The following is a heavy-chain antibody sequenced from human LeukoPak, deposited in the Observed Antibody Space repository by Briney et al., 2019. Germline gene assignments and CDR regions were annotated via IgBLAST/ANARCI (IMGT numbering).Heavy chain of an antibody. CDR1: GFTFSSYG. CDR3: AKDTGYYDYVWGTPNAFDI. V-gene: IGHV3-30*18. Sequence: GGSLRLSCAASGFTFSSYGMHWVRQAPGKGLEWVAVISYDGSNKYYADSVKGRFTISGDNSKNTLYLQMNSLRAEDTAVYYCAKDTGYYDYVWGTPNAFDIWGQGTMVTVSS. D-gene: IGHD3-16*01. CDR2: ISYDGSNK. J-gene: IGHJ3*02.